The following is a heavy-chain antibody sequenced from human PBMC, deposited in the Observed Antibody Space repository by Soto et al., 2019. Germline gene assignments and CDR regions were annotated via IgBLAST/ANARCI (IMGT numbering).Heavy chain of an antibody. J-gene: IGHJ4*02. CDR1: GYTFTSYA. Sequence: ASVEVSCKASGYTFTSYAMHWVRQAPGQRLEWMGWINAGNGNTKYSQKFQGRVTITRDTSASTAYMELSSLRSEDTAVYYCARVAGTTGTFDYWGQGTLVTVYS. D-gene: IGHD6-19*01. CDR2: INAGNGNT. CDR3: ARVAGTTGTFDY. V-gene: IGHV1-3*01.